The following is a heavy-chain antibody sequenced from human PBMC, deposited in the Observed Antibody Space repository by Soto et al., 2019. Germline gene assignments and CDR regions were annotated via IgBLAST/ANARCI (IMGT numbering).Heavy chain of an antibody. Sequence: GEPLKISRKGSGYSFTSYWLGWVRQMPGKGLEWMGSIYPGDSDTRYSPSFQGQVTISADKSISTAYLQWSSLKASDTAMYYCACRGPDYHCGMDLWGQGATVTV. CDR1: GYSFTSYW. CDR2: IYPGDSDT. V-gene: IGHV5-51*01. J-gene: IGHJ6*02. CDR3: ACRGPDYHCGMDL.